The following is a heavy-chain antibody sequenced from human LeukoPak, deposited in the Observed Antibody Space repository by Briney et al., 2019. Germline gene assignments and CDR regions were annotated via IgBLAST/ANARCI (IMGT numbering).Heavy chain of an antibody. D-gene: IGHD3-3*01. CDR2: IYYSGST. V-gene: IGHV4-61*05. CDR3: ARAADWSGYVNYFDY. CDR1: GDSISTSSYY. J-gene: IGHJ4*02. Sequence: PSETLSLTCSVSGDSISTSSYYWGWIRQPPGKGLEWIGYIYYSGSTNYNPSLKSRVTISVDTSKNQFSLKLSSVTAADTAVYYCARAADWSGYVNYFDYWGQGTLVTVSS.